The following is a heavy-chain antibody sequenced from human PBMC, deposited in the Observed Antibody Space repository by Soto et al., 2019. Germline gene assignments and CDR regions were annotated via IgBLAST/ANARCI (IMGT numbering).Heavy chain of an antibody. CDR3: AKPGLTGTRGRTHVWFDS. Sequence: EVQLLESGGGLLQPGGSLRLCCAASRFTFNRYAMSSVCQAPGKGLEWVSTLSAGGGTTYSADSVEGQLTISRDNSKNALHLEINGMRAEDTALDSCAKPGLTGTRGRTHVWFDSWIHGNLVTVSS. V-gene: IGHV3-23*01. J-gene: IGHJ5*01. CDR2: LSAGGGTT. D-gene: IGHD1-7*01. CDR1: RFTFNRYA.